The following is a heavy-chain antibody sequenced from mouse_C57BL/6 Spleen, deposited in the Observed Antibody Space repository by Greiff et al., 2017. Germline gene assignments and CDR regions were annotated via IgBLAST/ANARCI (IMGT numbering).Heavy chain of an antibody. CDR1: GFSLTSYG. CDR2: IWSDGST. V-gene: IGHV2-6-1*01. Sequence: VNLVESGPGLVAPSQSLSITCTVSGFSLTSYGVHWVRQPPGKGLEWLVVIWSDGSTTYNSALKSRLSISKDNSKSQVFLKMNSLQTDDTAMYYCARHEDYGSSYDAMDYWGQGTSVTVSS. CDR3: ARHEDYGSSYDAMDY. D-gene: IGHD1-1*01. J-gene: IGHJ4*01.